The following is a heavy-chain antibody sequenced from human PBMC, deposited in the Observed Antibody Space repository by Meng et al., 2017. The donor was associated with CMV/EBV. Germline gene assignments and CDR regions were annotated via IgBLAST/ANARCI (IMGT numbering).Heavy chain of an antibody. CDR1: GGTFSSYT. V-gene: IGHV1-69*02. Sequence: SVKVSCKASGGTFSSYTISWVRQAPGQGLEWMGRIIPILGIANYAQKFQGRVTITADKSTSTAYMELSSLRSEDTAVYYCARGAVAVVPAADDAFDIWGQGTMVTVSS. CDR3: ARGAVAVVPAADDAFDI. CDR2: IIPILGIA. J-gene: IGHJ3*02. D-gene: IGHD2-2*01.